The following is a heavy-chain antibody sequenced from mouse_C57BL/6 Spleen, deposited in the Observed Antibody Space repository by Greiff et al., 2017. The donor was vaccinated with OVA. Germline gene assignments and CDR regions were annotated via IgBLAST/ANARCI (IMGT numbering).Heavy chain of an antibody. J-gene: IGHJ2*01. CDR3: ARSYYYGSSYAYYFDY. CDR2: INPNNGGT. V-gene: IGHV1-26*01. Sequence: VQLQQSGPELVKPGASVKISCKASGYTFTDYYMNWVKQSHGKSLEWIGDINPNNGGTSYNQKFKGKATLTVDKSSSTAYMELRSLTSEDSAVYYCARSYYYGSSYAYYFDYWGQGTTLTVSS. CDR1: GYTFTDYY. D-gene: IGHD1-1*01.